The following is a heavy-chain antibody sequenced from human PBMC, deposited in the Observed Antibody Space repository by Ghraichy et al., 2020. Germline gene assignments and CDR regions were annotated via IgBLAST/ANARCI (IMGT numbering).Heavy chain of an antibody. Sequence: SETLSLTCAVYGGSFSGYYWSWIRQPPGKGLEWIGEINHSGSTNYNPSLKSRVTISVDTSKNQFSLKLSSVTAADTAVYYCARRGSPGRMIVVVITRLSAFDIWGQGTMVTVSS. CDR2: INHSGST. D-gene: IGHD3-22*01. CDR1: GGSFSGYY. J-gene: IGHJ3*02. CDR3: ARRGSPGRMIVVVITRLSAFDI. V-gene: IGHV4-34*01.